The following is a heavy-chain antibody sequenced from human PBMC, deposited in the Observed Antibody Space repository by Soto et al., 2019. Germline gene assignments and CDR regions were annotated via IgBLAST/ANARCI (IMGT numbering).Heavy chain of an antibody. CDR2: ISGSGGST. Sequence: EVQLLESGGGLVQPGGSLRLSCAASGFTFSSYALSWVRQAPGKGLEWVSAISGSGGSTYYADSVKGRFTISRDNSKNTLYLQMNSQRAEDTAVYYCAKGSSGWYERFDYWGQGTLVTVSS. D-gene: IGHD6-19*01. V-gene: IGHV3-23*01. J-gene: IGHJ4*02. CDR3: AKGSSGWYERFDY. CDR1: GFTFSSYA.